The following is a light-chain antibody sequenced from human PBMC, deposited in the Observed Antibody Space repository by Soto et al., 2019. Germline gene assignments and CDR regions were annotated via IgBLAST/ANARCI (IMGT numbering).Light chain of an antibody. V-gene: IGLV2-8*01. CDR2: EVS. CDR1: SSDVGDYNY. CDR3: SSYTVTNNFGVI. Sequence: QPVLTQPPSASGSPGQSVTISCTATSSDVGDYNYVSWYQQYPGKAPKLLISEVSKRPSGVPDRFSGSKSGSTASLTVSGLQADDEADYYCSSYTVTNNFGVIFGGGTKLTVL. J-gene: IGLJ2*01.